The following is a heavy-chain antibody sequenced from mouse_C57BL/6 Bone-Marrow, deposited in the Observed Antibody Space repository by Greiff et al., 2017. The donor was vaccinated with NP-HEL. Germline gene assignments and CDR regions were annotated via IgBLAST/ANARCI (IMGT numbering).Heavy chain of an antibody. V-gene: IGHV5-4*03. Sequence: EVKLVESGGGLVKPGGSLKLSCAASGFTFSSYAMSWVRQTPEKRLEWVANISDGGSYTYYPAYVKGRFTISRDNAKNNLCLQMMHLKSEDTAMYYCASYDYYGSSPMDYWGQGTSVTVSS. D-gene: IGHD1-1*01. CDR3: ASYDYYGSSPMDY. J-gene: IGHJ4*01. CDR2: ISDGGSYT. CDR1: GFTFSSYA.